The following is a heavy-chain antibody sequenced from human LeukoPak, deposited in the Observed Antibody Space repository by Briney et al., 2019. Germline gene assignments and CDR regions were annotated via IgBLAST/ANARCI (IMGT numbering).Heavy chain of an antibody. Sequence: KPSETLSLTCAVSGGSISSSSYYWGWIRQPPGKGLEWIGSIYYTGSTYYNPSLKSRVTISVDTSKEQFSLKLSSVTAADTAVYYCARGYWFYFDYWGQGTLVTVSS. CDR1: GGSISSSSYY. V-gene: IGHV4-39*01. CDR3: ARGYWFYFDY. CDR2: IYYTGST. J-gene: IGHJ4*02. D-gene: IGHD2-8*02.